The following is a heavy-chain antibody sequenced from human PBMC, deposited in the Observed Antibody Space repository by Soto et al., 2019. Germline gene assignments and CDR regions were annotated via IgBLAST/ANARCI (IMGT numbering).Heavy chain of an antibody. CDR3: ARPNYDFWSGYHDAFDI. V-gene: IGHV3-48*03. J-gene: IGHJ3*02. Sequence: VGSLRLSCAASGFTFSSYEMNRVRQAPGKGLEWVSYISSSGSTIYYADSVKGRFTISRDNAKNSLYLQMNSLRAEDTAVYYCARPNYDFWSGYHDAFDIWGQGTMVTVSS. D-gene: IGHD3-3*01. CDR2: ISSSGSTI. CDR1: GFTFSSYE.